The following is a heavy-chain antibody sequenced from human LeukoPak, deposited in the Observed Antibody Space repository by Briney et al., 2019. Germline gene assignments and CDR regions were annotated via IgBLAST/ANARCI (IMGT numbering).Heavy chain of an antibody. CDR1: GFTFSGYE. Sequence: GGSLRLSCAASGFTFSGYEMNWVRQAPGKGLEWVSYISSSGSTIYYADSVKGRFTISRDNARNSLYLQVNSLRAEDTAVYYCARGYLGATLFSSIDYWGQGTLVTVSS. CDR2: ISSSGSTI. CDR3: ARGYLGATLFSSIDY. J-gene: IGHJ4*02. V-gene: IGHV3-48*03. D-gene: IGHD1-26*01.